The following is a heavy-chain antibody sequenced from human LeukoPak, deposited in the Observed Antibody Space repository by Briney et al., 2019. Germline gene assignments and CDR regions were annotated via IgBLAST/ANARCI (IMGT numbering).Heavy chain of an antibody. CDR1: DGSISRSSYY. CDR3: ARDYGDHAFDC. CDR2: FYYSGST. V-gene: IGHV4-39*01. D-gene: IGHD4-17*01. Sequence: SETLSLTCTVSDGSISRSSYYWGWIRQPPGKGLEWIGSFYYSGSTYYNPSLKSRVTISVDTSKNQFSLKLSSVSAADTAVYFCARDYGDHAFDCWGQGTLVTVSS. J-gene: IGHJ4*02.